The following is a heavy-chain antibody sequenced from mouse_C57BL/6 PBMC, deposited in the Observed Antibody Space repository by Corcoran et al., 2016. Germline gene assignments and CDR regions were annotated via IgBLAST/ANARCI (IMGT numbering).Heavy chain of an antibody. Sequence: QVQLKQSGAELVRPGASVKLSCKASGYTFTDYYINWVKQRPGQGLEWIARIYPGSGNTYYNEKFKGKATLTAEKSSSTAYMQLSSLTSEDSAVYFCARGLGSSHTWFAYWGQGTLVTVSA. J-gene: IGHJ3*01. V-gene: IGHV1-76*01. D-gene: IGHD1-1*01. CDR3: ARGLGSSHTWFAY. CDR1: GYTFTDYY. CDR2: IYPGSGNT.